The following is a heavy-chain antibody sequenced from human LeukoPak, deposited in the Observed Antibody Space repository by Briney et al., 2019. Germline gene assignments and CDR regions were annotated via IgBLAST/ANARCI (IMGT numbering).Heavy chain of an antibody. CDR3: ARVWVQFGDWHLGSFDY. D-gene: IGHD3-3*01. V-gene: IGHV3-21*01. CDR2: ISSSSSYI. CDR1: GFTFSSYS. J-gene: IGHJ4*02. Sequence: PGGSLRLSCAASGFTFSSYSMNWLRQAPGKGLEWVSSISSSSSYIYYADSVKGRFTISRDNAKTSLYLQMNSLRAEDTAVYYCARVWVQFGDWHLGSFDYWGQGTLVTVSS.